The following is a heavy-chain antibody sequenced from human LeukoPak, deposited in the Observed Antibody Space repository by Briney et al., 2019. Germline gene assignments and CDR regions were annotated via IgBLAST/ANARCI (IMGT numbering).Heavy chain of an antibody. Sequence: GGSLRLSCAASGLTFSSHWMHWVRQAPGKGLEWVSAISGSGGSTYYADSVKGRFTISRDNSKNTLYLQMNSLRAEDTAVYYCAKSPYCSSTSCYYYFDYWGQGTLVTVSS. CDR1: GLTFSSHW. V-gene: IGHV3-23*01. CDR2: ISGSGGST. J-gene: IGHJ4*02. D-gene: IGHD2-2*01. CDR3: AKSPYCSSTSCYYYFDY.